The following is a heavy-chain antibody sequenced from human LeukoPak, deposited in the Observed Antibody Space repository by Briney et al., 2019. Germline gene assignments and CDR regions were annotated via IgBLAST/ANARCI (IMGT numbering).Heavy chain of an antibody. CDR2: ISYDGSNK. Sequence: GGSLRLSCAASGFTFSSYAMHWVRQAPGKGLEWVAVISYDGSNKYYADSVKGRFTISRDNSKNTLYLQMNSLRAEDTAVYYCAKAPARLRFLEWSRDAFDIWGQGTMVTVSS. CDR1: GFTFSSYA. D-gene: IGHD3-3*01. J-gene: IGHJ3*02. CDR3: AKAPARLRFLEWSRDAFDI. V-gene: IGHV3-30*18.